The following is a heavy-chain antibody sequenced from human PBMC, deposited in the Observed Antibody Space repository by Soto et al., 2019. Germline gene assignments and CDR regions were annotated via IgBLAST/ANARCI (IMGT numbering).Heavy chain of an antibody. CDR3: ARGYYDILTGYYNAYYYYGMDV. D-gene: IGHD3-9*01. CDR1: GGTFSSYA. V-gene: IGHV1-69*13. Sequence: SVKVSCKASGGTFSSYAISWVRQAPGQGLEWMGGIIPIFGTANYAQKFQGRVTITADESTSTAYMELSSLRSEDTAVYYCARGYYDILTGYYNAYYYYGMDVWGQGTTVTVSS. CDR2: IIPIFGTA. J-gene: IGHJ6*02.